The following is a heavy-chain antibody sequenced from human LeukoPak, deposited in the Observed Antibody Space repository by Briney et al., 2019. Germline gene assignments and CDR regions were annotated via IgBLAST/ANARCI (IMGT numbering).Heavy chain of an antibody. J-gene: IGHJ4*02. CDR2: IYYSGST. CDR3: ARIHGDYLFFDY. V-gene: IGHV4-31*03. CDR1: GGSISSGGYY. D-gene: IGHD4-17*01. Sequence: SLTLSLTCTVSGGSISSGGYYWSWIRQHPGKGLEWIGYIYYSGSTYYNPSLESRVTISVDTSKNQFSLKLSSVTAADTAVYYCARIHGDYLFFDYWGQGTLVTVSS.